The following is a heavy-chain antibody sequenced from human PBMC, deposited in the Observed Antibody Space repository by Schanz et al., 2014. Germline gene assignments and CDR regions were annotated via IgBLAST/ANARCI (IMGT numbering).Heavy chain of an antibody. CDR3: AREDYLDSSGYSCGY. J-gene: IGHJ4*02. CDR1: GYTFTSYS. D-gene: IGHD3-22*01. CDR2: INTHTGNP. V-gene: IGHV7-4-1*02. Sequence: QVLLVQSGAEVKQPGASVKVSCKASGYTFTSYSMNWVRQAPGQGLEWMGWINTHTGNPTYAQGFTGRFVFSLDTSVSTAYLQISSLKADDTAVYYCAREDYLDSSGYSCGYWGQGTLVTVSS.